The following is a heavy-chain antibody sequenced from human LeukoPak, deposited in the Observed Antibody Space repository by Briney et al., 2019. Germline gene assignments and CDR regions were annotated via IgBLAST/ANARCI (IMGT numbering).Heavy chain of an antibody. CDR3: AKGSIVVVPAAPFDY. Sequence: GRSLRLSCAASGFTFDDYAMHWVRQAPGKGLEWVSGISGSGGSTYYADSVKGRFTISRDNSKNTLYLQMNSLRAEDTAVYYCAKGSIVVVPAAPFDYWGQGTLVTVSS. D-gene: IGHD2-2*01. CDR1: GFTFDDYA. V-gene: IGHV3-23*01. J-gene: IGHJ4*02. CDR2: ISGSGGST.